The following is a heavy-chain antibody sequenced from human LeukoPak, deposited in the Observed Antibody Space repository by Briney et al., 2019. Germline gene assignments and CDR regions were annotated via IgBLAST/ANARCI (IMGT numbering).Heavy chain of an antibody. CDR3: AKDAPANIVVVPAANS. D-gene: IGHD2-2*01. Sequence: PGGSLRLSCAASGFTFSIYGMHWVRQAPGKGLEWVAFILYDGSNKYYADSVKGRFTISRDNSKNTLYLQMNSLRAEDTAVYYCAKDAPANIVVVPAANSWGQGTLVTVSS. CDR1: GFTFSIYG. J-gene: IGHJ4*02. V-gene: IGHV3-30*02. CDR2: ILYDGSNK.